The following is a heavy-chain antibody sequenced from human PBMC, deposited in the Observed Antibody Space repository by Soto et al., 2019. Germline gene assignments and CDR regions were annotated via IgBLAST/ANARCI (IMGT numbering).Heavy chain of an antibody. Sequence: GSLRLSSAASGFTFSSYEMNWVRQAPGKGLEWVSYISSSGSTIYYADSVKGRFTISRDNAKNSLYLQMNSLRAEDTAVYYCVLPRWKMFDPWGQGTLVTVSS. D-gene: IGHD1-1*01. V-gene: IGHV3-48*03. CDR1: GFTFSSYE. CDR2: ISSSGSTI. J-gene: IGHJ5*02. CDR3: VLPRWKMFDP.